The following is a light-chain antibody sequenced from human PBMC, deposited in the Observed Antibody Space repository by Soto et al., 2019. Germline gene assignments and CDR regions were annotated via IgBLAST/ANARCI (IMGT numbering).Light chain of an antibody. V-gene: IGKV3-15*01. CDR1: QDISNK. Sequence: TQSPATLSVSPGERVTLSCRASQDISNKLAWYQQKPGQAPRLLIYAASLRATGIPGRFTGSGSGTEFALTITSLQSEDLATYYCQQYNRWFSITFGQGTRLEIK. J-gene: IGKJ5*01. CDR2: AAS. CDR3: QQYNRWFSIT.